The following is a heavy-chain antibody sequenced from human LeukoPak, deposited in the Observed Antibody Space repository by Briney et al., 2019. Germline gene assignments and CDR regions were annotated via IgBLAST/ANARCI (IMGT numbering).Heavy chain of an antibody. CDR2: IYYSGST. Sequence: PSETLSLTCTVSGGSISSGGYYWSWIGQHPGKGLEWIGYIYYSGSTYYNPSLKSRVTISVDTSKNQFSLKLSSVTAADTAVYYCATWAYSSSSASDYWGQGTLVTVSS. CDR3: ATWAYSSSSASDY. CDR1: GGSISSGGYY. V-gene: IGHV4-31*03. J-gene: IGHJ4*02. D-gene: IGHD6-6*01.